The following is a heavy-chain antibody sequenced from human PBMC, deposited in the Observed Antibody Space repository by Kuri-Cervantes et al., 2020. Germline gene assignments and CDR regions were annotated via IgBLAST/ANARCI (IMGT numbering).Heavy chain of an antibody. CDR1: GFTFSSYS. CDR3: ARGLGQLGTSFDY. Sequence: GESLKISCAASGFTFSSYSMNWVRQAPGKGLEWVSSISSSSSYIYYADSVKGRFTISRDNAKNSLYLQMNSLRAEDTAVYYCARGLGQLGTSFDYWGQGTLVTVSS. V-gene: IGHV3-21*01. D-gene: IGHD7-27*01. J-gene: IGHJ4*02. CDR2: ISSSSSYI.